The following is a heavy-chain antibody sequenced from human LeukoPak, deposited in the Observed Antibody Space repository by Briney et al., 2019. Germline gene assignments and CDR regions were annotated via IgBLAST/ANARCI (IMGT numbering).Heavy chain of an antibody. D-gene: IGHD3/OR15-3a*01. CDR1: GGSISSGGYY. Sequence: SETLSLTCTVSGGSISSGGYYWSWIRQHPGKGLEWIGNIYYSGSTYYNPSLESRVTISVDTSKNHFSLRLSSVTAADTAVYYCARDKGLGQNRGWFDPWGQGTLVTVSS. J-gene: IGHJ5*02. CDR2: IYYSGST. CDR3: ARDKGLGQNRGWFDP. V-gene: IGHV4-31*03.